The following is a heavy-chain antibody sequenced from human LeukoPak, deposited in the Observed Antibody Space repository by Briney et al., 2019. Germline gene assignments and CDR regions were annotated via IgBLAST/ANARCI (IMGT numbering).Heavy chain of an antibody. J-gene: IGHJ4*02. V-gene: IGHV3-11*04. CDR2: ISSSGSTI. D-gene: IGHD2-2*01. CDR1: RLTFSDYY. CDR3: ARDLTAAVDY. Sequence: GGSLRLSCAASRLTFSDYYMSWIRQAPGKGLEGVSYISSSGSTIYYADSEKGRFTISRDNAKNSLYLQMNSLRAEDTAVYYCARDLTAAVDYWGQGTLVTVSS.